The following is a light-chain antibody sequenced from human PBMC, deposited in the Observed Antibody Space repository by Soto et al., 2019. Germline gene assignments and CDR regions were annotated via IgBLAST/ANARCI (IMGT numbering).Light chain of an antibody. CDR3: QQYGSSLWT. CDR2: DAS. V-gene: IGKV3-20*01. J-gene: IGKJ1*01. Sequence: EIVLTQSPGTLSLSPGERATLSCRASQSISRSLAWYQQKPGQAPRLLISDASSRATGIPDRFSGSGSGTDFTLTISRLEPEDFAVYYCQQYGSSLWTFGQGTKVDI. CDR1: QSISRS.